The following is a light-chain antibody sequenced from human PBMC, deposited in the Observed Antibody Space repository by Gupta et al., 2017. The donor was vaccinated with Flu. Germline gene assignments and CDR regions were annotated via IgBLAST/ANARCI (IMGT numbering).Light chain of an antibody. CDR1: SSNVGGNS. CDR3: AAWDDSLNGPV. CDR2: SDN. Sequence: QSVLTQPPSASAAPGQKVTISCSGSSSNVGGNSVNWYQQFPGTAPKLLIFSDNQRPSGIPDRISGYKSDTSASPTISGLQSEDEADYYCAAWDDSLNGPVLGGGTKLTVL. J-gene: IGLJ3*02. V-gene: IGLV1-44*01.